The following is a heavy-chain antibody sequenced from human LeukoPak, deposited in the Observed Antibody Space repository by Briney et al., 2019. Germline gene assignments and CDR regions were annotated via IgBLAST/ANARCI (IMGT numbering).Heavy chain of an antibody. CDR1: GGSFSGYY. CDR2: INLSGST. D-gene: IGHD3-22*01. Sequence: PSETLSLTCAVYGGSFSGYYWSWIRKPPGKGLEWVGEINLSGSTNYNPSLKSRVTISVDTSKNQFSLKLSSVTAADTAVYYCARGPYYYDKFDYWGQGTLVTVSS. V-gene: IGHV4-34*01. J-gene: IGHJ4*02. CDR3: ARGPYYYDKFDY.